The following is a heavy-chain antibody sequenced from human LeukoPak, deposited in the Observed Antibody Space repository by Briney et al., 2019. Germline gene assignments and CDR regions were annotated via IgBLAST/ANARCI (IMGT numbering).Heavy chain of an antibody. CDR1: GGSFSGYY. J-gene: IGHJ3*02. Sequence: SETLSLTCAVYGGSFSGYYWSWIRQPPGKGLEWIGEINHSGSTNFNPSLKSRVTISVGTSKNQFSLKLSSVTAADTAVYYCASHRGVTAAFDIWGQGTMVTVSS. CDR3: ASHRGVTAAFDI. CDR2: INHSGST. V-gene: IGHV4-34*01. D-gene: IGHD3-10*01.